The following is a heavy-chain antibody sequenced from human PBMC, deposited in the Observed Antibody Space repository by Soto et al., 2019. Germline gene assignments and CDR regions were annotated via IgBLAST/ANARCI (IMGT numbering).Heavy chain of an antibody. Sequence: QMQLVQSGAEVKKPGSSVKVSCKASGGTLSSFINYPINWVRQAPGQGLEWMGGIVPNVGTVNYAQKFQGRVTITADKSTCTAYMELSSLRSEDTALYYCARRDTSGFLRYFDNWAQGTLVTVSS. CDR2: IVPNVGTV. CDR3: ARRDTSGFLRYFDN. V-gene: IGHV1-69*06. J-gene: IGHJ4*02. D-gene: IGHD3-3*01. CDR1: GGTLSSFINYP.